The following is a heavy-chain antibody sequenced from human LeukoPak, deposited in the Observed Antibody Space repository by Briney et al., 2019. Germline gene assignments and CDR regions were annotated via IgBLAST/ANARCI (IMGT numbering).Heavy chain of an antibody. CDR1: GFTFSSYS. J-gene: IGHJ4*02. CDR3: ARRGYCSGGSCYPPDY. CDR2: ISSSSTI. V-gene: IGHV3-48*04. Sequence: GGSLRHSCAASGFTFSSYSMNWVRQAPGKGLEWVSYISSSSTIYYADSVKGRFTISRDNAKNSLYLQMNSLRAEDTAVYYCARRGYCSGGSCYPPDYWGQGTLVTVSS. D-gene: IGHD2-15*01.